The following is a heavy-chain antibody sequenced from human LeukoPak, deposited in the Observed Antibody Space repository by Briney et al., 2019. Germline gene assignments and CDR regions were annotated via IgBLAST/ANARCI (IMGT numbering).Heavy chain of an antibody. J-gene: IGHJ4*02. CDR3: ARAGAADSYYYGSGSPDIFDY. CDR2: IIPILGIA. V-gene: IGHV1-69*04. CDR1: RGTFSSYA. Sequence: SVKVSCKPSRGTFSSYAISWVRQAPGQGLEWMGRIIPILGIANYAQKFQGRVTITADKSTSTAYMELSSLGSEDTAVYYCARAGAADSYYYGSGSPDIFDYWGQGTLVTVSS. D-gene: IGHD3-10*01.